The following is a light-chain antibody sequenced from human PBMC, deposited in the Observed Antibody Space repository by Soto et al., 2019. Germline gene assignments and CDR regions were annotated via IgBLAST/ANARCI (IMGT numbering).Light chain of an antibody. Sequence: EVVLTQSPGTLSLSPGERATLSCRASQSVSSDYLAWYQQRPGQAPRLLIYGASTRAAGIPDRFSGSGSGTDFTLTISRLEPKDFAVFYCQQYSTSAMFTLGPGTTVDIK. J-gene: IGKJ3*01. CDR3: QQYSTSAMFT. V-gene: IGKV3-20*01. CDR2: GAS. CDR1: QSVSSDY.